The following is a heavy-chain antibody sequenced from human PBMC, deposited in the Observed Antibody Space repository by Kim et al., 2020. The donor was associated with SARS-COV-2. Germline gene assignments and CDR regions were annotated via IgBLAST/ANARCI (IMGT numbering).Heavy chain of an antibody. D-gene: IGHD3-22*01. V-gene: IGHV3-30*02. CDR1: GFTFINFS. J-gene: IGHJ1*01. CDR3: AKDPRSGFYIAEYFQH. CDR2: IRDEVNKE. Sequence: GGSLRLSCAASGFTFINFSMHWGHQSRGNHQEGCACIRDEVNKEANGDSVKVRFTISRDNAKNTLYLQMNSLGVEDTALYYCAKDPRSGFYIAEYFQHWGQGTLVTVSS.